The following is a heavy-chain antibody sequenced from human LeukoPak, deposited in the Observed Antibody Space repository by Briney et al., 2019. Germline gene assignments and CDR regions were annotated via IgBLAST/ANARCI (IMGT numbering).Heavy chain of an antibody. Sequence: GGSLRLSCATSGFPFSDFSMSWVRQAPGKGLEWISTTNSGGTSTYYAESVEGRFTISRDNSKNTLYLQMSSLRVEDTAVYYCAKQSYARSLGEGGPGTLVSVSS. V-gene: IGHV3-23*01. J-gene: IGHJ4*02. CDR2: TNSGGTST. CDR3: AKQSYARSLGE. D-gene: IGHD2-8*01. CDR1: GFPFSDFS.